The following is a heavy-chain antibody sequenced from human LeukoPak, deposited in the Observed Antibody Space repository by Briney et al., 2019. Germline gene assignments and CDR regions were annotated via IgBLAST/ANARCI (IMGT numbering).Heavy chain of an antibody. V-gene: IGHV3-30*04. CDR1: GFTFSSYA. CDR3: ARDQAFGALLWFGELLSGETYDY. Sequence: GGSLRLSCAASGFTFSSYAMHWVRQAPGKGLEWVAVISYDGSNKYYADSVKGRFTISRDNSKNTLYLQMNSLRAEDTAVYYCARDQAFGALLWFGELLSGETYDYWGQGTLVTVSS. D-gene: IGHD3-10*01. J-gene: IGHJ4*02. CDR2: ISYDGSNK.